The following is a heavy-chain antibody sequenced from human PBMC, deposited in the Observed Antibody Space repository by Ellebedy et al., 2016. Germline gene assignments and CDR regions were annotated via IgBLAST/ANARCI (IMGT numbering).Heavy chain of an antibody. CDR2: IWYDGSNK. J-gene: IGHJ4*02. D-gene: IGHD3-3*01. V-gene: IGHV3-33*01. Sequence: GGSLRLSXAASGFTFSSYGMHWVRQAPGKGLEWVAVIWYDGSNKYYADSVKGRFTISRDNSKNTLYLQMNSLRAEDTAVYYCARPPRRDTIFGVAHWGQGTLVTVSS. CDR1: GFTFSSYG. CDR3: ARPPRRDTIFGVAH.